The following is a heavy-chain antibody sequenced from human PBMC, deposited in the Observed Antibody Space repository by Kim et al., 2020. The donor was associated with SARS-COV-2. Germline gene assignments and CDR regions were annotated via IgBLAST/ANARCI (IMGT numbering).Heavy chain of an antibody. Sequence: ASVKVSCKTSGYPFTKYGINWVRQAPGHGLEWMGWINSDTGEPTYAQGFTGRFVFSLDTSVSTAYLQISSLQTADTAIYFCARTVAILDYWGQGTLVTVS. CDR1: GYPFTKYG. J-gene: IGHJ4*02. CDR2: INSDTGEP. D-gene: IGHD2-21*01. CDR3: ARTVAILDY. V-gene: IGHV7-4-1*02.